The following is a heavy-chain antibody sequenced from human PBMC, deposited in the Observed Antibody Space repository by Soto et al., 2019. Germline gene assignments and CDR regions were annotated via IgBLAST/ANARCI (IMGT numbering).Heavy chain of an antibody. CDR3: ARSRLRCSGGSCYQGFDY. V-gene: IGHV1-69*01. CDR2: IIPIFGTA. J-gene: IGHJ4*02. Sequence: QVQLVQSGAEVKKPGSSVKVSCKASGGTFSSYAISWVRQAPGQGLEWMGGIIPIFGTANYAQKFQGRVTITADESTSTAYMELSRLRSEATAVYYWARSRLRCSGGSCYQGFDYWGQGTLVTVSS. CDR1: GGTFSSYA. D-gene: IGHD2-15*01.